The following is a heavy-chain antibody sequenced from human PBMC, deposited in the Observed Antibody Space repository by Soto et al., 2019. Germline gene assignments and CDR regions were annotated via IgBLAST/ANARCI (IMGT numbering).Heavy chain of an antibody. V-gene: IGHV1-46*01. Sequence: ASVKVSCKASGYTFTSYYMHWVRQAPGQGLEWMGIINPSGGSTSYAQKFQGRVTMTRDTSTSTVYMELSSLRSEDTAVYYCARDPPMGFDFAPFDYWGQGTLVTVSS. CDR3: ARDPPMGFDFAPFDY. CDR1: GYTFTSYY. CDR2: INPSGGST. J-gene: IGHJ4*02. D-gene: IGHD3-3*01.